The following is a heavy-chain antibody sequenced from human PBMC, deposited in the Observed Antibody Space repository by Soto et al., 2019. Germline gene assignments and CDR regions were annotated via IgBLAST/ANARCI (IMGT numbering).Heavy chain of an antibody. D-gene: IGHD2-15*01. CDR2: SKSKTDGGTT. CDR3: TTDNCRGGRCTGWDV. Sequence: EVQLVESGGGLVKPGGSLRLSCAASRFTFSNAWMSWVRQAPGKGLEWVGRSKSKTDGGTTDYAAPVKGRFSISRDGSKNTLFLQMDSLKTEDTAVYYSTTDNCRGGRCTGWDVWGKGTTVSVSS. J-gene: IGHJ6*04. CDR1: RFTFSNAW. V-gene: IGHV3-15*01.